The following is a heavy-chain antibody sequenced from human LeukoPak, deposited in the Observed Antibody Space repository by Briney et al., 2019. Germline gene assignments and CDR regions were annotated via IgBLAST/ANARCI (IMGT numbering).Heavy chain of an antibody. CDR3: ARELYGDYAYDY. V-gene: IGHV3-48*03. CDR1: GFTFSNYE. Sequence: GGSLRLSCAASGFTFSNYELHWVRQAPGKGLEWVSYISESGSTTYYADSVKGRFTNSRDNAKNSLYLQMNSLRAEDTALYYCARELYGDYAYDYWGQGTLVTVSS. CDR2: ISESGSTT. D-gene: IGHD4-17*01. J-gene: IGHJ4*02.